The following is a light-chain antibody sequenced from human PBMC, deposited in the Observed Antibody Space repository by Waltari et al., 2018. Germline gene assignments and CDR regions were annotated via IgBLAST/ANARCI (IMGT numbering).Light chain of an antibody. J-gene: IGLJ2*01. Sequence: QSALTQPASVSGSPGQSITISCLGTNSHIGSHNSVPWYKQYPGTAPKLLIFDFSKGPSGVSNRFSASKSGNTASLTISGLQAEDEADYYCSSYTTINTFVLFGGGTKLTVL. V-gene: IGLV2-14*03. CDR3: SSYTTINTFVL. CDR1: NSHIGSHNS. CDR2: DFS.